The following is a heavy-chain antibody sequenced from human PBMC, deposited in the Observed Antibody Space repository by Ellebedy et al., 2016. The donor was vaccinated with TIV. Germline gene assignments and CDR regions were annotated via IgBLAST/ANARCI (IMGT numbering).Heavy chain of an antibody. CDR3: AREGTGIAVAGFFDY. V-gene: IGHV1-69*04. CDR1: GGTFSSYA. CDR2: IIPNLGIA. D-gene: IGHD6-19*01. J-gene: IGHJ4*02. Sequence: AASVKVSCKASGGTFSSYAISWVRQAPGQGLEWMGRIIPNLGIANYAQKFQGRVTITADKSTSTAYMELSSLRSEDTAVYYCAREGTGIAVAGFFDYWGQGTLVTVSS.